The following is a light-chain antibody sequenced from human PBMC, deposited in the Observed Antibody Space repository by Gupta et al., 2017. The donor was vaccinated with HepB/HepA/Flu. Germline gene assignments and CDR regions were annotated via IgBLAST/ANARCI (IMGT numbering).Light chain of an antibody. CDR3: QQYNSYWT. CDR1: QSISSW. J-gene: IGKJ1*01. Sequence: DIQMTQSPSTLSASVGDRVTITCRASQSISSWLAWYQQKPGKAPKLLIYKASSGESGVPSRFSGSGYGTEFTLTSSSLQPDDFATYYCQQYNSYWTFGQGTKVEIK. CDR2: KAS. V-gene: IGKV1-5*03.